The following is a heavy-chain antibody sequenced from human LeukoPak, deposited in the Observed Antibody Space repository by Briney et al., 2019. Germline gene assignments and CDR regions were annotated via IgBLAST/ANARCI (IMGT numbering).Heavy chain of an antibody. CDR1: GFTFSSYS. D-gene: IGHD2-21*02. CDR3: ARAGYCGGDCYPSDAFDI. CDR2: ISSSSSYI. V-gene: IGHV3-21*01. J-gene: IGHJ3*02. Sequence: GGSLRPSCAASGFTFSSYSMNWVRQAPGKGLEWVSSISSSSSYIYYADSVKGRFTISRDNAKNSLYLQMNSLRAEDTAVYYCARAGYCGGDCYPSDAFDIWGQGTMVTVSS.